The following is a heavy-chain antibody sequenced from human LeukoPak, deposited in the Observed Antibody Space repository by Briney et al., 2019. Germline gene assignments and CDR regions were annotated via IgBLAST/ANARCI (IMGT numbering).Heavy chain of an antibody. J-gene: IGHJ4*02. CDR3: AKDIGYSYGHGSYFDY. CDR1: GFAFDDYA. V-gene: IGHV3-9*01. D-gene: IGHD5-18*01. Sequence: PGGSLRLSCAASGFAFDDYAMHWVRQAPGKGLEWVSGISWNSGSIGYAASVKGRFTISRDNAKSSLYLQMNSLRAEDTALYYCAKDIGYSYGHGSYFDYWGQGTLVTVSS. CDR2: ISWNSGSI.